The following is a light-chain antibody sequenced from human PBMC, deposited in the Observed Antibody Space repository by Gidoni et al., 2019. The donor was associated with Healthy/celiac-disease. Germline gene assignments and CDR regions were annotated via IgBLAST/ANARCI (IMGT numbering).Light chain of an antibody. V-gene: IGKV1-5*03. J-gene: IGKJ2*02. CDR2: KAS. CDR3: QQYNSYSCT. CDR1: QSISSW. Sequence: DIPMTQSPSTLSASVGDRVTITCRASQSISSWLAWYQQKPGKAPKLLIYKASSLESGVPSRFSGSGSGTEFTLTISSLQPDDFATYYCQQYNSYSCTFGHXTKLEIK.